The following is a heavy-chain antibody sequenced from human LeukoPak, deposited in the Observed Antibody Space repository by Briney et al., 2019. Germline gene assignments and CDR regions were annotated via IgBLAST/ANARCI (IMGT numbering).Heavy chain of an antibody. D-gene: IGHD6-13*01. CDR3: ARVTVRAGIAAAGTPPGQGMDV. J-gene: IGHJ6*02. V-gene: IGHV1-69*04. CDR2: IIPIFGIA. CDR1: GGTFSSYA. Sequence: GASVQVSCKASGGTFSSYAISWVRQAPGQGLEWMGRIIPIFGIANYAQKFQGRVTITADKSTSTAYMELSSLRSEDTAVYYCARVTVRAGIAAAGTPPGQGMDVWGQGTTVTVSS.